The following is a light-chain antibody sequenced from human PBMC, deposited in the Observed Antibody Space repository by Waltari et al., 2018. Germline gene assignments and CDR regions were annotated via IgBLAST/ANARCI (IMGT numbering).Light chain of an antibody. Sequence: QSALTQPPSASGSPGQSVTIPCTGTSSDVGGYNFFSWYQHHPGKAPRLIIYEVSERPSGVPDRFSGSKSGNTASLTVSGLQAEDEADYYCSSYVANNNPVFGGGTKLTVL. CDR3: SSYVANNNPV. CDR1: SSDVGGYNF. V-gene: IGLV2-8*01. J-gene: IGLJ2*01. CDR2: EVS.